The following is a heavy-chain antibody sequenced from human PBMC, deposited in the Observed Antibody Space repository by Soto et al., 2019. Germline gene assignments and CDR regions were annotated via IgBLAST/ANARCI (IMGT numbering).Heavy chain of an antibody. J-gene: IGHJ4*02. CDR3: ARDNSGIYQDYFDY. V-gene: IGHV4-31*03. CDR2: IYYRGCT. D-gene: IGHD1-26*01. CDR1: GGSISSGGYY. Sequence: QVQLQESGPGLVKPSQTLSLTCTVSGGSISSGGYYWSWIRQHPGKGLEWIGYIYYRGCTYYNPSLKSRVTISVDTSKNQFSLKLSSVTAADTAVYYCARDNSGIYQDYFDYWGQGTLVTVSS.